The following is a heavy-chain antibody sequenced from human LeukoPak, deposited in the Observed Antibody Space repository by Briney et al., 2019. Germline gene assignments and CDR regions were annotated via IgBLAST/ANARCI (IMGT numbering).Heavy chain of an antibody. CDR2: IYYSGST. V-gene: IGHV4-59*01. CDR1: GGSISSYY. CDR3: ARANKLLWFGESWYYFDY. J-gene: IGHJ4*02. D-gene: IGHD3-10*01. Sequence: SETLSLTCTVSGGSISSYYWSWIRQPPGKGLEWIGYIYYSGSTNYNPSPKSRVTISVDTSKNQFSLKLSSVTAADTAVYYCARANKLLWFGESWYYFDYWGQGTLVTVSS.